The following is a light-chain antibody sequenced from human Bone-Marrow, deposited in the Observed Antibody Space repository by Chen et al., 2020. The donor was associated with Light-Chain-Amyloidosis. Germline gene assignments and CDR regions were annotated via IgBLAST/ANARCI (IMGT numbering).Light chain of an antibody. Sequence: QSALTQPRSVSGSPGQSVTISCTGTSGDVGGYDVVSWYQQYPVKAPQLIIYDVSKRPSGVPNRLSGSKSGNTASLTISALQAADEADYYCCSTAGRATLVFGGGTTLTVL. CDR2: DVS. CDR3: CSTAGRATLV. CDR1: SGDVGGYDV. V-gene: IGLV2-11*02. J-gene: IGLJ2*01.